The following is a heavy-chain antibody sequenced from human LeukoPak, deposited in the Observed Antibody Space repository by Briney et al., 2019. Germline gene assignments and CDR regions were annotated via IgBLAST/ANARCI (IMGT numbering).Heavy chain of an antibody. CDR3: ARLLTSQFDY. CDR1: GDSMSSTKW. V-gene: IGHV4-4*02. J-gene: IGHJ4*02. D-gene: IGHD1-26*01. Sequence: PSETLSLTCAVSGDSMSSTKWWSWVRQPPGKGLEWIGEIYHSGSTNYNPSLKSRITMSVDRSKNQFSLKLSSVTAADTAVYYCARLLTSQFDYWGQGTLVTVSS. CDR2: IYHSGST.